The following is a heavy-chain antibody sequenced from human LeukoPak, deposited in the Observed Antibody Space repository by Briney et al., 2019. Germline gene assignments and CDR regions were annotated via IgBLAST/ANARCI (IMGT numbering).Heavy chain of an antibody. J-gene: IGHJ6*03. V-gene: IGHV3-53*01. D-gene: IGHD1-26*01. CDR2: IYSDNT. CDR1: GFTVSSNS. Sequence: GGSLRLSCTVSGFTVSSNSMSWVRQAPGRGLEWVSFIYSDNTHYSDSVKGRFTISRDNAKNSLYLQMNSLRAEDTAVYYCARDRSLVGATGLYYYYMDVWGKGTTVTVSS. CDR3: ARDRSLVGATGLYYYYMDV.